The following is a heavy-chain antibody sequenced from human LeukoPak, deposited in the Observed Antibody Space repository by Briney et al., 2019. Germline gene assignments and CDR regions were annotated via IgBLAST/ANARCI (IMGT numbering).Heavy chain of an antibody. CDR3: AIRRHSSSSPHYYYYYMDV. Sequence: SETLSLTCTVSGGSISSSSYYWGWIRQPPGKGLEWIGSIYYSGSTYYNPSLKSRVTISVDTSKNQFSLKLSSVTAADTAVYYCAIRRHSSSSPHYYYYYMDVWGKGTTVTVSS. V-gene: IGHV4-39*01. CDR1: GGSISSSSYY. J-gene: IGHJ6*03. D-gene: IGHD6-13*01. CDR2: IYYSGST.